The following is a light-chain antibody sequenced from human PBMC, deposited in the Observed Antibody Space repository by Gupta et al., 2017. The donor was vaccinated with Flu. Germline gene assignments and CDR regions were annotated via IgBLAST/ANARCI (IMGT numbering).Light chain of an antibody. CDR2: DAS. CDR3: QQYENLPLT. CDR1: QDISNY. J-gene: IGKJ4*01. Sequence: DIQMTQSPSSLSASVGDRLTITCQASQDISNYLNWYQQKPGKAPKLLIYDASNVETGVPSRFSGRGSGTEFTFTISSLQPEDIATYYCQQYENLPLTFGRGTKVEIK. V-gene: IGKV1-33*01.